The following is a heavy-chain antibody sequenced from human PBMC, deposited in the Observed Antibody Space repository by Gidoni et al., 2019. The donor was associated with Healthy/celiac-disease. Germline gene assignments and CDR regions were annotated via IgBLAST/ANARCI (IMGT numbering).Heavy chain of an antibody. J-gene: IGHJ4*02. CDR3: ARSPRWYDTSGYYLDY. CDR1: GYNFKSYY. D-gene: IGHD3-22*01. CDR2: IKPSGEST. Sequence: QVQLVQSGAEVMRPGASVKVSCKFSGYNFKSYYIHWVRQHPRQGLQWMGIIKPSGESTVNAQVFQGRDTMTGDTSRSTVYMKLTSLRSDDTAVYYCARSPRWYDTSGYYLDYWGQGTLVTVSS. V-gene: IGHV1-46*02.